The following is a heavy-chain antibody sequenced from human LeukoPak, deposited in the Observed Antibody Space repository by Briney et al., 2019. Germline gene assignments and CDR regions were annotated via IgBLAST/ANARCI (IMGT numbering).Heavy chain of an antibody. CDR2: FDPEDGET. CDR1: GYTLTELS. D-gene: IGHD1-14*01. Sequence: ASVKVSCKVSGYTLTELSMHWVRQAPGKGLEWMGGFDPEDGETIYAQKFQGRVTMTEDTSTDTAYMELSSLRSEDTAVYYCARDTTLSPRAYYYYGMDVWGQGTTVTVSS. CDR3: ARDTTLSPRAYYYYGMDV. J-gene: IGHJ6*02. V-gene: IGHV1-24*01.